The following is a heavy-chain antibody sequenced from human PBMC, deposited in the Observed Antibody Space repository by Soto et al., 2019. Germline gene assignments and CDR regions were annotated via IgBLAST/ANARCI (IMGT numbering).Heavy chain of an antibody. V-gene: IGHV3-66*01. Sequence: GGSLRLSCAASGFTVSSNYMSWVRQAPGKGLEWVSVIYSGGSTYYADSVKGRFTISRDNSKNTLYLQMNSLRAEDTAVYYCARDQVLSYGSGMYYFDYWGQGTLVTVSS. J-gene: IGHJ4*02. CDR3: ARDQVLSYGSGMYYFDY. D-gene: IGHD3-10*01. CDR1: GFTVSSNY. CDR2: IYSGGST.